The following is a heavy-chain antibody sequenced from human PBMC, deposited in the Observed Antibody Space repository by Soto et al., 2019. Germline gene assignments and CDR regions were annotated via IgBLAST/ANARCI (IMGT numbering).Heavy chain of an antibody. V-gene: IGHV3-66*01. CDR1: GFTVSSNY. CDR2: IYSGGST. CDR3: ARGGSLWFGELSIDY. J-gene: IGHJ4*02. Sequence: PGGSLRLSCAASGFTVSSNYMSWVRQAPGKGLEWVSVIYSGGSTYYADSVKGRFTISRDNSKNTLYLQMSSLRAEDTAVYYCARGGSLWFGELSIDYWGQGTLVTVSS. D-gene: IGHD3-10*01.